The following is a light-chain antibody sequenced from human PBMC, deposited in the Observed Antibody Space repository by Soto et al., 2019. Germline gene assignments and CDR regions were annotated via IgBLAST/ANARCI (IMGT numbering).Light chain of an antibody. V-gene: IGKV3-15*01. CDR1: QSVSNN. CDR2: GAS. Sequence: EIVMTQSPATLSVSPGERATLSCRASQSVSNNLVWYQQKPGQAPRLLIYGASTRATGIPARFSGSGSGTECITTNCSLLSEDDAVYYCQQYKNWPPFTFGQGTKLEIK. CDR3: QQYKNWPPFT. J-gene: IGKJ2*01.